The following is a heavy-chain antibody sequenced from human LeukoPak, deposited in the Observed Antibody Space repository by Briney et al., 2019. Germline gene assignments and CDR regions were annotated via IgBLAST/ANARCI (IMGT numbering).Heavy chain of an antibody. J-gene: IGHJ4*02. CDR2: FDRENDET. D-gene: IGHD4-11*01. Sequence: GASVKLSCTVSGFILTELSIHWLRQAPRKGPEWMGSFDRENDETIYSHNFQGRVAMTEDTSADTAYMELTSLRSDDTAVYYCVADHYNNHGNFDFWGQGTLVTVSS. CDR1: GFILTELS. CDR3: VADHYNNHGNFDF. V-gene: IGHV1-24*01.